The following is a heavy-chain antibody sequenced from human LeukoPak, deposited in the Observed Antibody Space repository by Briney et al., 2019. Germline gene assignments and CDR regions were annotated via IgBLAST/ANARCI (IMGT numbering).Heavy chain of an antibody. D-gene: IGHD4-17*01. V-gene: IGHV4-59*08. CDR3: ARHEGRYNWFDA. CDR1: GVSISSYY. CDR2: TSDSGRT. J-gene: IGHJ5*02. Sequence: SETLSLTCTVSGVSISSYYWTWVRQPPGKGVESIGYTSDSGRTNDYPSQKSRVPMSVATSKRELCLKLSSATAADPAIYYCARHEGRYNWFDAWGQGTLVTVS.